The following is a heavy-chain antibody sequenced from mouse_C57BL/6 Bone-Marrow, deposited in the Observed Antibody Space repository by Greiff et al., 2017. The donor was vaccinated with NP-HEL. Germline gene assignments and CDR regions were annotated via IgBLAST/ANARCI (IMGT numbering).Heavy chain of an antibody. J-gene: IGHJ2*01. CDR3: ARYGGTRDYSEN. CDR1: GFTFTDYY. V-gene: IGHV7-3*01. CDR2: IRNKANGYTT. D-gene: IGHD3-3*01. Sequence: EVQLVESGGGLVQPGGSLSLSCAASGFTFTDYYMSWVRQPPGKALEWLGFIRNKANGYTTEYSASVKGRFTISRDNSQSILYLQMNALRAEDSATYYCARYGGTRDYSENWGQGATLSVSS.